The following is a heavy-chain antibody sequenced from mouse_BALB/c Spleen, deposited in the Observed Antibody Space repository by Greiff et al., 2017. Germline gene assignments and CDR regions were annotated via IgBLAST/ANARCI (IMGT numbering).Heavy chain of an antibody. CDR2: IWSGGST. D-gene: IGHD2-3*01. CDR1: GFSLTSYG. V-gene: IGHV2-2*02. CDR3: ARTYDGYYGGYAMDY. J-gene: IGHJ4*01. Sequence: VQVVESGPGLVQPSQSLSITCTVSGFSLTSYGVHWVRQSPGKGLEWLGVIWSGGSTDYNAAFISRLSISKDNSKSQVFFKMNSLQANDTAIYYCARTYDGYYGGYAMDYWGQGTSVTVSS.